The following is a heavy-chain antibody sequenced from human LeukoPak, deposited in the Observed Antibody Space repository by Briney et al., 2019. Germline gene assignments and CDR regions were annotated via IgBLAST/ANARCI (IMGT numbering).Heavy chain of an antibody. CDR3: ARGRKQRPYDY. CDR1: GGPFSGYY. D-gene: IGHD6-25*01. V-gene: IGHV4-34*01. J-gene: IGHJ4*02. CDR2: INHSGST. Sequence: SETLSLTCAVYGGPFSGYYWSWIRQPPGKGLEWIGEINHSGSTNYNPSLKSRVTISVDTSKNQFSLKLSSVTAADTAVYYCARGRKQRPYDYWGQGTLVTVSS.